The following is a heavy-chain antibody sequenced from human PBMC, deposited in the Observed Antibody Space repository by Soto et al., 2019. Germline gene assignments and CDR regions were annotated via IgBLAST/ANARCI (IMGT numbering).Heavy chain of an antibody. D-gene: IGHD3-16*01. J-gene: IGHJ4*02. CDR2: ISRNSDTT. V-gene: IGHV3-23*01. CDR1: VFTFSSNG. Sequence: VGSLRLSCAASVFTFSSNGMICVRQAPGKGLEWVSIISRNSDTTYYPDSVRGRFTVSRDNSKNTLYLQMNSLRVEDTAIYYCVKDNPWADTGWGQGTLVTVSS. CDR3: VKDNPWADTG.